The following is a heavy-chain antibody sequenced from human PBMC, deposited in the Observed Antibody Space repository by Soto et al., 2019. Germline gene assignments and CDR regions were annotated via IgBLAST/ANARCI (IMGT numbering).Heavy chain of an antibody. J-gene: IGHJ4*02. CDR2: IYPGDSDT. V-gene: IGHV5-51*01. D-gene: IGHD3-9*01. Sequence: GESLKISCQGSGYSFTSYWIGWVRQMPGKGLEWMGIIYPGDSDTRYSPSFQGHVTISADKSISTAYLQWSSLKASDSATYYCASRDMLTGYVYFDYWGQGTXVTGSS. CDR3: ASRDMLTGYVYFDY. CDR1: GYSFTSYW.